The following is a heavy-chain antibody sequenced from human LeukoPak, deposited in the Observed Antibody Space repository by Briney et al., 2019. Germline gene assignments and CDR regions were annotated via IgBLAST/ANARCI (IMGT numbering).Heavy chain of an antibody. J-gene: IGHJ4*02. Sequence: PGGSLRLSCAASGFTFSSYAMSWVRQAPGKGLEWVSYISSSGSTIYYADSVKGRFTISRDNAKNSLYLQMNSLRAEDTAVYYCASPLWFGELSSLFDYWGQGTLVTVSS. CDR1: GFTFSSYA. V-gene: IGHV3-48*04. D-gene: IGHD3-10*01. CDR2: ISSSGSTI. CDR3: ASPLWFGELSSLFDY.